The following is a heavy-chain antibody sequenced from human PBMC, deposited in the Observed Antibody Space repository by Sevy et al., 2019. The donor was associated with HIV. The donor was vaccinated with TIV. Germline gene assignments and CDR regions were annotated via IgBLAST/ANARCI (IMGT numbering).Heavy chain of an antibody. Sequence: GGSLRLSCAASGFTFSSYAMSWVRQAPGKGLEWVSSISGPGGTTYYVDSVKGRFTVSRDNSKNTLYLQMNSLRGDDSALYYCAKGDEPATDYGDYVPNAFDIWGQGTMVTVSS. CDR1: GFTFSSYA. D-gene: IGHD4-17*01. CDR2: ISGPGGTT. J-gene: IGHJ3*02. V-gene: IGHV3-23*01. CDR3: AKGDEPATDYGDYVPNAFDI.